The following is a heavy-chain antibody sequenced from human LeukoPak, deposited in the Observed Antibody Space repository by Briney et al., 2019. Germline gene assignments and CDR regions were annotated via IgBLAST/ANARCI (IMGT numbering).Heavy chain of an antibody. J-gene: IGHJ4*02. V-gene: IGHV1-2*04. CDR2: INPNSGGT. CDR3: ARGIAAAGRGGDYFDY. Sequence: ASVKVSCKASGYTFTGYYMHWVRQAPGQGLEWMGWINPNSGGTNYAQKLQGWVTMTRDTSISTAYMELSRLRSDDTAVYYCARGIAAAGRGGDYFDYWGQGTLVTVSS. CDR1: GYTFTGYY. D-gene: IGHD6-13*01.